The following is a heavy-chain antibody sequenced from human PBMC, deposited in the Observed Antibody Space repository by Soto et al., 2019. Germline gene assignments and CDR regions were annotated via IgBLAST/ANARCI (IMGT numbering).Heavy chain of an antibody. CDR3: ARDDIAAAVSAFDI. CDR2: IYYSGST. V-gene: IGHV4-31*03. CDR1: GGSISSGGYY. D-gene: IGHD6-13*01. J-gene: IGHJ3*02. Sequence: QVQLQESGPGLVKPSQTLSLTCTVSGGSISSGGYYWSWIRQHPGKGLEWIGYIYYSGSTYYNPSLKSRVTISVDTSKNQFSLKLSSVTAADTAVYYCARDDIAAAVSAFDIWGQGTMVTVSS.